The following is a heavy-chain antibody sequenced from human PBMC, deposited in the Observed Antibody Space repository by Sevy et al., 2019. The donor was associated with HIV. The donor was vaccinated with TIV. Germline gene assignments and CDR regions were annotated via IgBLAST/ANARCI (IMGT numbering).Heavy chain of an antibody. D-gene: IGHD3-16*01. J-gene: IGHJ3*02. CDR3: ARVSTVGAMMDALDT. Sequence: GGSLRLSCAASGFTFSDYGVHWVRQTPHKGLEWVAVMSIDGNDKHYADSGRGRFTISRDKSKNTLFLELDSLRHEDTAVYFCARVSTVGAMMDALDTWGQGTMVTVSS. V-gene: IGHV3-30*03. CDR1: GFTFSDYG. CDR2: MSIDGNDK.